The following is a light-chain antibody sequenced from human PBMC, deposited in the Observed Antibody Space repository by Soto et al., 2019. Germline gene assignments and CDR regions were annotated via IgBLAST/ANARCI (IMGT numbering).Light chain of an antibody. V-gene: IGLV1-44*01. CDR2: SNN. J-gene: IGLJ2*01. CDR1: SSNIGSNT. CDR3: AAWDDSLNGQVV. Sequence: AVVTQPPSASGTPGQRVTISCSGSSSNIGSNTVNWYQQLPGTAPKLLIYSNNQRPSGVPDRFSGSKSGTSASLAISGLQSEDEADYYCAAWDDSLNGQVVFGGGTKLTVL.